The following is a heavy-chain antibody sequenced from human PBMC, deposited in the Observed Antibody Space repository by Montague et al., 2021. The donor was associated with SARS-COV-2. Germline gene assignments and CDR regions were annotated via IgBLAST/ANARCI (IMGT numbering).Heavy chain of an antibody. Sequence: SETLSLTCTVSGGSISSYYWSWIRKPPGKGLEWIGYSYHSGSTNYNPSLKSRVTISVDTPKNQFSLKLSSVTAADTAVYYCARGSGWMGNAFDIWGQGTMVTVSS. V-gene: IGHV4-59*01. CDR2: SYHSGST. J-gene: IGHJ3*02. CDR1: GGSISSYY. D-gene: IGHD6-19*01. CDR3: ARGSGWMGNAFDI.